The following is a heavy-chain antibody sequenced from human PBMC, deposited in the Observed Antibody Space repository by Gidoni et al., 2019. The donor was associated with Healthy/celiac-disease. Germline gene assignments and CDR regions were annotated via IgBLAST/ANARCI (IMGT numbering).Heavy chain of an antibody. CDR3: ARFGYCSGGSCLFDTFDF. Sequence: EVQLLESGGGLVQPGGSLRLSCAASGFAFSSYAMSWVRQAPGKGLEWVSTISGSGGSTYYADSVKGRFTISRDNSKDTLYLQMNSLRAEDTAVYYCARFGYCSGGSCLFDTFDFWGQGTMVTVSS. D-gene: IGHD2-15*01. CDR1: GFAFSSYA. J-gene: IGHJ3*01. V-gene: IGHV3-23*01. CDR2: ISGSGGST.